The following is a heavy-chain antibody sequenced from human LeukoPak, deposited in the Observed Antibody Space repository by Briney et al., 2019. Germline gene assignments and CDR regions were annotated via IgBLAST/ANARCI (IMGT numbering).Heavy chain of an antibody. CDR2: IYYSGST. CDR1: GGSISSYY. CDR3: ARVRIEMATRIIDY. Sequence: PSETLSLTCTVSGGSISSYYWSWIRQPPGKGLEWIGYIYYSGSTHYNPSLKSRVTISVDTSKNQFSLKLSSVTAADTAVYYCARVRIEMATRIIDYWGQGTLVTVSS. J-gene: IGHJ4*02. D-gene: IGHD5-24*01. V-gene: IGHV4-59*01.